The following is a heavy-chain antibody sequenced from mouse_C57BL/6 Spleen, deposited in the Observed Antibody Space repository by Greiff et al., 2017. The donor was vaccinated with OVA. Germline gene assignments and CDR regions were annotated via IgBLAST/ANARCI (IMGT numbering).Heavy chain of an antibody. V-gene: IGHV1-54*01. CDR2: INPGSGGT. CDR1: GYAFTNYL. D-gene: IGHD2-4*01. J-gene: IGHJ4*01. Sequence: VQLQQSGAELVRPGTSVKVSCKASGYAFTNYLIEWVKQRPGQGLEWIGVINPGSGGTNYNEKFKGKATLTADKSSSTAYMQLSSLTSEDSAVYFCARGGDYDGYAMDYWGQGTSVTVSS. CDR3: ARGGDYDGYAMDY.